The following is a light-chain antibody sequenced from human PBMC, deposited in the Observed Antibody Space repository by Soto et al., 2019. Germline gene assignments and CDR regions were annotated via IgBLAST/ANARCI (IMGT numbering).Light chain of an antibody. J-gene: IGLJ1*01. V-gene: IGLV2-14*01. CDR2: DVS. CDR3: SSYTSSSTLV. Sequence: HCVLTQPASVSGSPLQSITISCTGTSSDVGGYNYVSWYQQHPGKAPKLMIYDVSNRPSGVSNRFSGSKSGNTASLTISGLQAEDEADYYCSSYTSSSTLVFGTGTKVTVL. CDR1: SSDVGGYNY.